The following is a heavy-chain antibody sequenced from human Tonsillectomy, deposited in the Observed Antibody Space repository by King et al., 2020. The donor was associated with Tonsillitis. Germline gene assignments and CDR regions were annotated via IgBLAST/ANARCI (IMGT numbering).Heavy chain of an antibody. Sequence: TLQESGPTLVKPPQTLTLTCTFSGFSLSTSGVAVGWIRQPPGQALEWLALIYWDDDERYSPSLKNSLTITKDTSKKQVVLTMTNMDPVDTAPYYCAHIGHGLRVFDYWGQGTLVTVSS. CDR3: AHIGHGLRVFDY. J-gene: IGHJ4*02. V-gene: IGHV2-5*02. CDR1: GFSLSTSGVA. D-gene: IGHD6-13*01. CDR2: IYWDDDE.